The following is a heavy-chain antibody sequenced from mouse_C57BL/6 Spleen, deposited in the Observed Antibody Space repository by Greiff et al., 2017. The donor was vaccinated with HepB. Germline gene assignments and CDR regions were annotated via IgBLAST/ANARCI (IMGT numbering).Heavy chain of an antibody. J-gene: IGHJ3*01. CDR2: ISYDGSN. Sequence: EVKLEESGPGLVKPSQSLSLTCSVTGYSITSGYYWNWIRQFPGNKLEWMGYISYDGSNNYNPSLKNRISITRDTSKNQFFLKLNSVTTEDTATYYCARGETAHAWFAYWGQGTLVTVSA. V-gene: IGHV3-6*01. D-gene: IGHD3-2*02. CDR3: ARGETAHAWFAY. CDR1: GYSITSGYY.